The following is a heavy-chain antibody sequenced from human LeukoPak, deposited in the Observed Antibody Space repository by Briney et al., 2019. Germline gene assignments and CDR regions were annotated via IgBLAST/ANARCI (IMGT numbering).Heavy chain of an antibody. CDR3: ARWTGGYDY. D-gene: IGHD3/OR15-3a*01. Sequence: GGSLRLSCAASGFTFSSDWMSWVRQAPGKGLEWVANIKQDGSEKYYVDSVKGRFTISRDNAKNSLYLQMSSLRAEDTAVYYCARWTGGYDYWGQGTLVTVSS. CDR2: IKQDGSEK. V-gene: IGHV3-7*01. CDR1: GFTFSSDW. J-gene: IGHJ4*02.